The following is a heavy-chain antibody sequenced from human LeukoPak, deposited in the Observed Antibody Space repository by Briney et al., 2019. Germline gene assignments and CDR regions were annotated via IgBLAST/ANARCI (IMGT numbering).Heavy chain of an antibody. Sequence: GGSLRLSCAASGFTFSNAWMSWVRQAPGKGLEWVSYISSTSSIIYYTDSVKGRFTISRDNAKNSLYLQMNSLRDEDTAMYYCARGRTDFDYWGQGTLVTVSS. J-gene: IGHJ4*02. CDR1: GFTFSNAW. CDR3: ARGRTDFDY. V-gene: IGHV3-48*02. CDR2: ISSTSSII.